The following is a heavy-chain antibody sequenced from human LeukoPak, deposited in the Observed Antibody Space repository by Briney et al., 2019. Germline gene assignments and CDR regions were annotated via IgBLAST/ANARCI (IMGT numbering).Heavy chain of an antibody. CDR2: ISTMSSTK. D-gene: IGHD4-17*01. Sequence: GGSLRLSCAASGFTLSSYDMNWVRQAPGEGLEGVSYISTMSSTKYYADSVKGRFTISRDNAKNSLYLQMNSLRDEDTAVYYCARGKIGYYYGDYDGFWGQGTLVTVSS. V-gene: IGHV3-48*02. J-gene: IGHJ4*02. CDR1: GFTLSSYD. CDR3: ARGKIGYYYGDYDGF.